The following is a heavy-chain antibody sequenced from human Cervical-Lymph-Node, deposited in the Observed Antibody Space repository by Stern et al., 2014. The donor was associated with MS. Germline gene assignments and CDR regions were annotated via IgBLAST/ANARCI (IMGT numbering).Heavy chain of an antibody. CDR2: ISYSGNT. V-gene: IGHV4-31*03. CDR3: ARDNGLRVEQFFDY. D-gene: IGHD4-17*01. Sequence: VQLVESGPGLVKPSQTLSLTCTVSGASLSSLNYYWSWIRQRPGKGLEWIGFISYSGNTNYNPSLKSRVTVSADTSKTQFSLRLTSVTAADTAVYYCARDNGLRVEQFFDYWGQGILVIVSS. J-gene: IGHJ4*02. CDR1: GASLSSLNYY.